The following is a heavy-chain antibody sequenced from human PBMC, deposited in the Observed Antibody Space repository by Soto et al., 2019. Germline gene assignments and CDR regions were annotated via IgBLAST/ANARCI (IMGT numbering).Heavy chain of an antibody. Sequence: PGGSLRLSCAASGFTFSSYSMNWVRQAPGKGLEWVSFICSGSSTKYYADSVKGRFTISRDNSKNTLYLQMNSRRAEDTAGYYCAKNGPVAGTHSLYAVTDAFDIWGQGTMVTVSS. J-gene: IGHJ3*02. D-gene: IGHD6-19*01. CDR3: AKNGPVAGTHSLYAVTDAFDI. V-gene: IGHV3-NL1*01. CDR1: GFTFSSYS. CDR2: ICSGSSTK.